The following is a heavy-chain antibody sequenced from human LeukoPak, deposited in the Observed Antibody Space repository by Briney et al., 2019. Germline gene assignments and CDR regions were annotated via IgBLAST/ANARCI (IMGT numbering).Heavy chain of an antibody. CDR1: GGSISNCY. Sequence: SETLSLTCTVSGGSISNCYWSWIRQSPGKGLEWIGYIHYSGGTKYNPSLKSRVIISVDMSMNQFSLKLSSVTAADTAMYYCAKHSVLTGSGYAFDIWGQGTAVTVSS. J-gene: IGHJ3*02. CDR2: IHYSGGT. CDR3: AKHSVLTGSGYAFDI. V-gene: IGHV4-59*08. D-gene: IGHD3-9*01.